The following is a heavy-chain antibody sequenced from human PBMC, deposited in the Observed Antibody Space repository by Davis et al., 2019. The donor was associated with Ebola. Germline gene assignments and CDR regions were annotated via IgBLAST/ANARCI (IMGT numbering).Heavy chain of an antibody. V-gene: IGHV3-21*01. CDR3: ARKVYDILTGYYDY. Sequence: GGSLRLSCAASGFTFSSYSMNWVRQAPGKGLEWVSSISSSSSYIYYADSVKGRFTISRDNAKNSLYLQMNSLRAEDTAVYYCARKVYDILTGYYDYWGQGTLVTVSS. D-gene: IGHD3-9*01. J-gene: IGHJ4*02. CDR1: GFTFSSYS. CDR2: ISSSSSYI.